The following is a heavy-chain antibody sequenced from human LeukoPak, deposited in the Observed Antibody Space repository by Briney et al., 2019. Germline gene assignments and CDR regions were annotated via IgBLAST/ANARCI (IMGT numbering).Heavy chain of an antibody. V-gene: IGHV3-30-3*01. D-gene: IGHD2-15*01. CDR2: ISYDGSNK. CDR1: GFTFSSYW. Sequence: GGSLRLSCAASGFTFSSYWMSWVRQAPGKGLEWVAVISYDGSNKYYADSVKGRFTISRDNSKNTLYLQMNSLRAEDTAVYYCASRVAATLYGMDVWGQGTTVTVSS. CDR3: ASRVAATLYGMDV. J-gene: IGHJ6*02.